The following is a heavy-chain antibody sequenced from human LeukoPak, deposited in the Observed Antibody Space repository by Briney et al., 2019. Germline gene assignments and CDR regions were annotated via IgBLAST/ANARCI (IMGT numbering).Heavy chain of an antibody. Sequence: SETLSLTCTVSGDSVSGYYWSWIRQPPGKGLEWIGEINHSGSTNYNPSLKSRVTISVDTSKNQFSLKLSSVTAADTAVYYCARGQNGGTGGYWGQGTLVTVSS. CDR3: ARGQNGGTGGY. J-gene: IGHJ4*02. V-gene: IGHV4-34*01. D-gene: IGHD4-23*01. CDR1: GDSVSGYY. CDR2: INHSGST.